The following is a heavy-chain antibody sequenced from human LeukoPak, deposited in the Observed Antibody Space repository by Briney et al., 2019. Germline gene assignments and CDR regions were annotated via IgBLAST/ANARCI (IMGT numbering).Heavy chain of an antibody. CDR3: ARGYCTRTSCQVFDY. V-gene: IGHV5-51*01. CDR1: GYSFTKYW. CDR2: IYPGDSDT. J-gene: IGHJ4*02. D-gene: IGHD2-2*01. Sequence: GESLKISCKGSGYSFTKYWIAWVRQMPGKGLEWMGIIYPGDSDTRYSPSFQGQVTISADKSISTAYLQWSSLKASDTAMYYCARGYCTRTSCQVFDYWGQGTLVTVSS.